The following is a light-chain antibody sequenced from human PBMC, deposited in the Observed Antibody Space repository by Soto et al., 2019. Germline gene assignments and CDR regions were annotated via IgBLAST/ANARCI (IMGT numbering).Light chain of an antibody. Sequence: EIVMTQSPATLSVSPGERATLSCRASQSVSNNLAWYLQKPGQAPRLLIYGASTRATGIPARFSGSGSGTEFTLTISSLQSEDFAVYYCQQYNNWPLTFGQGTRLEIK. CDR3: QQYNNWPLT. J-gene: IGKJ5*01. V-gene: IGKV3-15*01. CDR2: GAS. CDR1: QSVSNN.